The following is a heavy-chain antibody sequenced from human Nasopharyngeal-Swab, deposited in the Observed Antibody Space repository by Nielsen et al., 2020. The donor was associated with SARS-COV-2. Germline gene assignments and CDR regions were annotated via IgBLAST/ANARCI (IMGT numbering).Heavy chain of an antibody. CDR2: INHSGST. CDR1: GGSFSGYY. V-gene: IGHV4-34*01. CDR3: ARVEGGSPTPYYYYYYGMDV. D-gene: IGHD6-25*01. Sequence: SQTRSLTCAVYGGSFSGYYWSWIRQPPGKGLEWIGEINHSGSTNYNPSLKSRVTISVDTSKNQFSLKLSSVTAADTAVYYCARVEGGSPTPYYYYYYGMDVWGQGTTVTVSS. J-gene: IGHJ6*02.